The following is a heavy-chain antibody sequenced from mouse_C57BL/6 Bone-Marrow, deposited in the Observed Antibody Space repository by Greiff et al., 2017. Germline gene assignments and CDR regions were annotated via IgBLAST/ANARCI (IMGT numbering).Heavy chain of an antibody. CDR2: IYPGDGDT. J-gene: IGHJ2*01. Sequence: QVQLKESGPELVKPGASVKISCKASGYAFSSSWMNWVKQRPGKGLEWIGRIYPGDGDTNYNGKFKGKATLTADKSSSTAYMQLSSLTSEDSAVXFCAKFYCRHYFDYWGQGTTLTVSS. D-gene: IGHD2-12*01. V-gene: IGHV1-82*01. CDR1: GYAFSSSW. CDR3: AKFYCRHYFDY.